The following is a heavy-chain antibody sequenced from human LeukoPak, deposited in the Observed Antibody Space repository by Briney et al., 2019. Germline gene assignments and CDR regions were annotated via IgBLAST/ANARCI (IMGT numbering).Heavy chain of an antibody. J-gene: IGHJ4*02. V-gene: IGHV4-38-2*01. CDR3: ARVAGGNSDYFDY. CDR2: IFHSGSN. D-gene: IGHD4-23*01. CDR1: GYSISSDYY. Sequence: SSETLSLTCAVSGYSISSDYYWGWIRQPPGKGLEWIGSIFHSGSNHYNPSLKSRVTISLDASKNQSSLKLSSVTAADTAVYYCARVAGGNSDYFDYCGQGTLVTVSS.